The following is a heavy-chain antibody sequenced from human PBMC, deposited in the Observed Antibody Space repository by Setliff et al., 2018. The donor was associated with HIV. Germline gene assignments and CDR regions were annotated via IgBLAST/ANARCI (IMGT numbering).Heavy chain of an antibody. Sequence: PSETLSLTCIVSGGSISPTNYCWGWIRQTPGQGLEWIGYITYSGSAYYNPSLKSRVTISIDTSNNQISLRLSSVTAADTAMYYCVRDDYGYNGKGFDYWGPGTLVTVSS. D-gene: IGHD4-17*01. CDR3: VRDDYGYNGKGFDY. CDR1: GGSISPTNYC. CDR2: ITYSGSA. J-gene: IGHJ4*02. V-gene: IGHV4-30-4*08.